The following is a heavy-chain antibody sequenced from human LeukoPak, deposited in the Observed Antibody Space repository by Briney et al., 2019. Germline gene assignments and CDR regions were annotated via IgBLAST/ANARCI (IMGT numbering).Heavy chain of an antibody. V-gene: IGHV3-48*04. J-gene: IGHJ4*02. D-gene: IGHD1-1*01. CDR3: AKDISPGTTGGFDY. CDR1: GFTFSSYN. CDR2: ISSSSSTI. Sequence: GGSLRLSCAASGFTFSSYNMNWVRQAPGKGLEWVSYISSSSSTIYYADSVKGRFTISRDNAKSSLYLQMNSLRAEDTALYYCAKDISPGTTGGFDYWGQGTLVTVSS.